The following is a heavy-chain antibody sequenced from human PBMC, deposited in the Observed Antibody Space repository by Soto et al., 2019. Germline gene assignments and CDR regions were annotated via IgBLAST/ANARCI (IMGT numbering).Heavy chain of an antibody. CDR3: STDSYDFVWGSYRFLQY. D-gene: IGHD3-16*02. CDR2: IKRKTDGATT. J-gene: IGHJ4*02. Sequence: GGSLRLSCEASGFLFNNAWMSWVRQPPGKGLEWVGRIKRKTDGATTDYAPPVRGRFTISRDDSKNTLYLQMNSLKTEDTAVHFCSTDSYDFVWGSYRFLQYRGQGTLVTVSS. V-gene: IGHV3-15*01. CDR1: GFLFNNAW.